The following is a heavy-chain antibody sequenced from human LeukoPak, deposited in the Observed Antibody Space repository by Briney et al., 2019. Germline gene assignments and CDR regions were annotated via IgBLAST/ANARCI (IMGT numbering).Heavy chain of an antibody. CDR2: ISYDGSNK. J-gene: IGHJ1*01. CDR1: GLTFSSYA. D-gene: IGHD3-22*01. V-gene: IGHV3-30-3*01. Sequence: RPGGSLRLSCAASGLTFSSYAMNWVRQTPGKGLEWVAVISYDGSNKYYADSVKGRFTISRDNSKNTLYLQMNSLRAEDTAVYYWARGGGYYYDSSDYYREEYFQHWGQGTLVTVSS. CDR3: ARGGGYYYDSSDYYREEYFQH.